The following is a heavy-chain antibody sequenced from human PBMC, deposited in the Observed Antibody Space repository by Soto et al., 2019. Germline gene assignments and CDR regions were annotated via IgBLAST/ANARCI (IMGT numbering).Heavy chain of an antibody. CDR2: IYWADDK. J-gene: IGHJ6*02. CDR3: ASGIVVPGTDYYAMDV. Sequence: QTTLKESGPTLVKPTQTLTLTCTVSGVSLSTSAVRVGWIRQPPGKALEWLAVIYWADDKRYSPSLKSRLTITKDNSKNQVVLSMTPVDPADTATYYCASGIVVPGTDYYAMDVGGQGTAVAVSS. V-gene: IGHV2-5*02. D-gene: IGHD6-19*01. CDR1: GVSLSTSAVR.